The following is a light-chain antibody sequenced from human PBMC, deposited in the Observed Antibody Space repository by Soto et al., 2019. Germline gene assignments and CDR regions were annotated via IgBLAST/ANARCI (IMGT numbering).Light chain of an antibody. Sequence: TVLTQSPCTLSLSPGEGATLSCRASQSVSSSDLAWYQQKLGQAPRLLIYGASRRATGVPDRFSGSGSGTDFTLTISRXEPEDFAVYYCQQYGSSSQTFGQGTKVDIK. CDR3: QQYGSSSQT. CDR2: GAS. J-gene: IGKJ1*01. CDR1: QSVSSSD. V-gene: IGKV3-20*01.